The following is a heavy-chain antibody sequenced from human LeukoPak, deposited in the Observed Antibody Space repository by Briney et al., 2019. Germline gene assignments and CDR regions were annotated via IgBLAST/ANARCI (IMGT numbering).Heavy chain of an antibody. CDR1: GFTFSSYA. CDR2: ISGSGGSS. Sequence: PGGSLRLSCAASGFTFSSYATSWVRQAPGKGLEWVSTISGSGGSSYYADSVKGRFTISRDNSKNTLYLQMNSLRAEDTAVYYCATIPYNWNYGDYWGQGTLVTVSS. J-gene: IGHJ4*02. CDR3: ATIPYNWNYGDY. D-gene: IGHD1-20*01. V-gene: IGHV3-23*01.